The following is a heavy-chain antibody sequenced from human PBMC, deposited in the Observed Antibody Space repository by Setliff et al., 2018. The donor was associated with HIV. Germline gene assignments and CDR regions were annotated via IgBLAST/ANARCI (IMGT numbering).Heavy chain of an antibody. CDR3: AKAGDYYDRTTFDS. CDR1: GFTFSTYG. V-gene: IGHV3-30*02. J-gene: IGHJ4*02. Sequence: GGSLRLSCAVSGFTFSTYGMHWVRQAPGKGLEWVTFIEHDGSKKFYAGSVKGRFTISRDNSKNTLYLQMNSLRAEDTAVYYCAKAGDYYDRTTFDSWGQGTLVTVSS. D-gene: IGHD3-22*01. CDR2: IEHDGSKK.